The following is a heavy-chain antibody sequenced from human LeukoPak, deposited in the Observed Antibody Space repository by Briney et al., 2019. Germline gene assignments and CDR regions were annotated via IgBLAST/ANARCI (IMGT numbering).Heavy chain of an antibody. J-gene: IGHJ6*02. CDR1: GYTFTSYD. CDR3: ARTLLDILTGYYHGMDV. V-gene: IGHV1-8*01. D-gene: IGHD3-9*01. Sequence: ASEKVSCKASGYTFTSYDINWVRQATEQGIEWMGWMNPNSGNTGYAQKLQGRVTMNRNTSISAAYMELSSLRSEDTAVYDCARTLLDILTGYYHGMDVWGQGTTVTVSS. CDR2: MNPNSGNT.